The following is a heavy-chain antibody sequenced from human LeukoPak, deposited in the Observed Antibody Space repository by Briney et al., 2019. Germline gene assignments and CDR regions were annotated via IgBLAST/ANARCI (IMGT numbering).Heavy chain of an antibody. CDR1: GASINSGSYY. Sequence: SETLSLTCTVSGASINSGSYYWTWIRQPAGKGLEWIGRIYTSGSTNYNPSLKSRATISGDTSKNQFSLKLNAVTAADTAVYYCARRAVVAAYYYFDYWGQGTLVTVSS. J-gene: IGHJ4*02. CDR3: ARRAVVAAYYYFDY. CDR2: IYTSGST. V-gene: IGHV4-61*02. D-gene: IGHD2-15*01.